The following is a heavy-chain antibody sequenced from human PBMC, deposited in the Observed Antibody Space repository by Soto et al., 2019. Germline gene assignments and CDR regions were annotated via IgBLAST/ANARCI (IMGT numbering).Heavy chain of an antibody. J-gene: IGHJ4*02. CDR3: AKGSHYDDSSGYWGLYYFDY. D-gene: IGHD3-22*01. CDR2: ISGSGGST. CDR1: GFTFSSYA. Sequence: GGSLRLSCAASGFTFSSYAMSWVRQAPGKGLEWVSAISGSGGSTYYADSVKGRFTISRDNSKNTLYLQMSSLRAEDTAVYYCAKGSHYDDSSGYWGLYYFDYRGQGTLVTVSS. V-gene: IGHV3-23*01.